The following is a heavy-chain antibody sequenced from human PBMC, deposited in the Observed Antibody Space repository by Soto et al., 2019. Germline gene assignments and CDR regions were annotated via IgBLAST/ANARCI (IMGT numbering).Heavy chain of an antibody. CDR1: GFTFSSYA. CDR3: ARDRAYDFWSGYLPYYYGMDV. CDR2: ISYDGSNK. V-gene: IGHV3-30-3*01. J-gene: IGHJ6*02. Sequence: QVQLVESGGGVVQPGRSLRLSCAASGFTFSSYAMHWVRQAPGKGLEWGAVISYDGSNKYYADSVKGRFTISRDNSKNTLYLEMNSLRAEDTAVYYCARDRAYDFWSGYLPYYYGMDVWGQGTTVTVSS. D-gene: IGHD3-3*01.